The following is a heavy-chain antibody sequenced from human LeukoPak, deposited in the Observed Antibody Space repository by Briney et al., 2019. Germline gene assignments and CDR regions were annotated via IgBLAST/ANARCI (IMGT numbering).Heavy chain of an antibody. J-gene: IGHJ4*02. V-gene: IGHV3-74*01. CDR2: INSDGSST. CDR1: GFTFSSLW. D-gene: IGHD5-12*01. CDR3: AKDQGYDTGYFDY. Sequence: PGGSLRLSCAASGFTFSSLWMHWVRQAPGKGLVWVSRINSDGSSTTYADSVKGRVTISRDNSKRTLYLQINSLRTEDTAVYYCAKDQGYDTGYFDYWGQGSLVTVSS.